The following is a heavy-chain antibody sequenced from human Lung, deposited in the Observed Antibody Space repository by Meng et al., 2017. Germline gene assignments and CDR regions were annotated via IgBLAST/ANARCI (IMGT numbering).Heavy chain of an antibody. D-gene: IGHD4-11*01. V-gene: IGHV4-34*05. Sequence: THSETFSHTCVCSCVSYSVAYWRRLRKPLGNGLDWYSEITAIGNPNSTPSLEGRATISVDTSQNILSLKLSSVTAADSDVYYCARGPTTMAHDFDYWGQGTLVTVSS. CDR3: ARGPTTMAHDFDY. J-gene: IGHJ4*02. CDR2: ITAIGNP. CDR1: CVSYSVAY.